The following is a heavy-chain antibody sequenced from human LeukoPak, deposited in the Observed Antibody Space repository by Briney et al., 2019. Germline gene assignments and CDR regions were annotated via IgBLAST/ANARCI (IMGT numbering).Heavy chain of an antibody. CDR3: AKTTVGATIGHYYYMDV. CDR2: IYYSGST. J-gene: IGHJ6*03. Sequence: PSETLSLTCTASGGSISGYYWTWIRQPPGKGLEWIGYIYYSGSTNYNPSLKSRVTISVDTSKNQFSLKLNSVTAADTAVYYCAKTTVGATIGHYYYMDVWGKGTTVIVSS. CDR1: GGSISGYY. D-gene: IGHD1-26*01. V-gene: IGHV4-59*01.